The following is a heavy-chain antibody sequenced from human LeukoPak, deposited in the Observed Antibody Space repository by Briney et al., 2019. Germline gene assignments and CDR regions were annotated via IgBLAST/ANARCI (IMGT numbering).Heavy chain of an antibody. D-gene: IGHD2-21*01. CDR2: IYPSGST. V-gene: IGHV4-4*09. CDR1: GGSMSSYC. J-gene: IGHJ5*02. CDR3: ATSHDVKTAPYDL. Sequence: SETLSLTCTVSGGSMSSYCWSGVQQPPGKGLEWIGYIYPSGSTDYNPSLKSRVTMSVDTSKNQLSMELRFLTAADTAVYYCATSHDVKTAPYDLWGQGTLVTVSS.